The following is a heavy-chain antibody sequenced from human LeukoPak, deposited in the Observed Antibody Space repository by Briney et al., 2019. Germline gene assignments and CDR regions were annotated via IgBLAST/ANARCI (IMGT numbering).Heavy chain of an antibody. CDR2: ISLSGLT. Sequence: SGTLSLTCGVSGGSISSTNWWSWVRQPPGQGLEWIGEISLSGLTNYNPSLKSRVTMSLDKSKNHLSLNLTSVPAADTAVYYCSRESGAFSPFGYWGQGTLVTVSS. J-gene: IGHJ4*02. D-gene: IGHD1-26*01. V-gene: IGHV4-4*02. CDR1: GGSISSTNW. CDR3: SRESGAFSPFGY.